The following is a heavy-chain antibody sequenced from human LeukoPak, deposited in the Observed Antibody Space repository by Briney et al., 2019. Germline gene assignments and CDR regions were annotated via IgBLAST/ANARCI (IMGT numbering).Heavy chain of an antibody. Sequence: SETLSLTCAVSGYSISSGYYWSWIRQPPGKGLEWIGYIYYSGSTNYNPSLKSRVTISVDTSKNQFSLKLSSVTAADTAVYYCARVDGSGTIDYWGQGTLVTVSS. D-gene: IGHD3-10*01. J-gene: IGHJ4*02. CDR3: ARVDGSGTIDY. V-gene: IGHV4-61*01. CDR1: GYSISSGYY. CDR2: IYYSGST.